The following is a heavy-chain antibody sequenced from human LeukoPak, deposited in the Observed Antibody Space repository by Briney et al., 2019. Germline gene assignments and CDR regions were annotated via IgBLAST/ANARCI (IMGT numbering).Heavy chain of an antibody. CDR3: AKDRYNWIPFDD. V-gene: IGHV3-23*01. CDR1: GFTLTTYA. J-gene: IGHJ4*02. D-gene: IGHD1-20*01. Sequence: GGSLRLSCVASGFTLTTYAMSWGGQAPGKGLEGVSGVSGSGFTTDYADSVKGRFTISRETSKKRLCLQMSSLRAEDTAVYYCAKDRYNWIPFDDWGQGTLVAVSS. CDR2: VSGSGFTT.